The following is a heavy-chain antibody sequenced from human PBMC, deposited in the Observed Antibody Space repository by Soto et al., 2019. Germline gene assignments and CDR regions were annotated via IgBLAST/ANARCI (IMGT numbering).Heavy chain of an antibody. V-gene: IGHV4-34*01. CDR2: ISHNGGT. D-gene: IGHD4-17*01. CDR1: GGSFSGYF. CDR3: ARGATTVEHFYYYGMDV. Sequence: SETLSLTCAVYGGSFSGYFWSWIRQPPTKGLEWIGEISHNGGTTYNPSPKSRVTISIDTSKNQFSLRLSSVSAADTAVYYCARGATTVEHFYYYGMDVWGQGTTVTVSS. J-gene: IGHJ6*02.